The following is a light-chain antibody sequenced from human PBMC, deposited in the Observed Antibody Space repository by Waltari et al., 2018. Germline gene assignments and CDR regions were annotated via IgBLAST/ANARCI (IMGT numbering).Light chain of an antibody. CDR2: RNN. V-gene: IGLV10-54*04. J-gene: IGLJ3*02. CDR1: SNNVGNQG. Sequence: QAGLTQPPSVSKGLRQPATLTCTGNSNNVGNQGENWLQQHQGHPPKLLSYRNNNRPSGISERFSASRSGNTATLTITGLQAEDEADYYCSAWDSNLTAWVFGGGTKLTVL. CDR3: SAWDSNLTAWV.